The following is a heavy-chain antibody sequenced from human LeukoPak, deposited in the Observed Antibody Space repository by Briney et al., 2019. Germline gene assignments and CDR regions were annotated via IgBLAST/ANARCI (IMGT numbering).Heavy chain of an antibody. D-gene: IGHD3-10*01. J-gene: IGHJ4*02. V-gene: IGHV3-30*04. CDR2: ISYDGSNK. CDR3: ARDRASGSPAGFDY. CDR1: GFTFSSFA. Sequence: GGSLRLSCAASGFTFSSFAMHWVRQAPGKGLEWVAVISYDGSNKYYADSVKGRFTISRDNSKNTRYLQMNSLRAEDTAVFYCARDRASGSPAGFDYWGQGTLVTVSS.